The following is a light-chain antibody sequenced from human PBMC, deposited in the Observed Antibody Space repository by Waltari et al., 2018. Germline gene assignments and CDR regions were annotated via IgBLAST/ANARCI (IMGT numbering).Light chain of an antibody. V-gene: IGKV3-20*01. CDR3: QKYGRLPAT. Sequence: IVLTQSPGTLSLSPGERATLSCRASQSVSRTLAWYQQKPGQAPRLLIYDASTRATGIADRFSGSGSGTDFSLTISRLEPEDFAVYYCQKYGRLPATFGQGTKVEIK. J-gene: IGKJ1*01. CDR2: DAS. CDR1: QSVSRT.